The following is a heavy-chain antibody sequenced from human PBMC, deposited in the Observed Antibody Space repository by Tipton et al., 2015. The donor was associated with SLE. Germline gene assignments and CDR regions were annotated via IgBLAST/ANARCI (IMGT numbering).Heavy chain of an antibody. D-gene: IGHD5-18*01. Sequence: SLRLSCSASGFTFSSYAINWDRQAPGKGLEWVSYISSSSSTIYYADSVKGRSTISRDNAKKSLYLQMNSLRDEDTAVYYCARVDTAMAGLDYWGQGTLFTVPS. V-gene: IGHV3-48*02. CDR3: ARVDTAMAGLDY. CDR1: GFTFSSYA. J-gene: IGHJ4*02. CDR2: ISSSSSTI.